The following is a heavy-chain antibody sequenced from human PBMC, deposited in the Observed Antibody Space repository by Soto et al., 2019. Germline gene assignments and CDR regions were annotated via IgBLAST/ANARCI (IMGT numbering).Heavy chain of an antibody. CDR3: VRDHHDFSSDYHYYHMDV. D-gene: IGHD3-3*01. CDR2: SSTYNGNT. J-gene: IGHJ6*03. V-gene: IGHV1-18*01. Sequence: ASVKVSCKAAGYTLSNYGISWVRQAPGQGLEWMGWSSTYNGNTKYAKKFQGRVTMTTDTSTSTAYMELRSLRSDDTAVYYCVRDHHDFSSDYHYYHMDVWGKGTTVTVSS. CDR1: GYTLSNYG.